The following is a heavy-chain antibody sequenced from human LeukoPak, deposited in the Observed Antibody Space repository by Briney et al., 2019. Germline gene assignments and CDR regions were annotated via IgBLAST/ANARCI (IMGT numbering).Heavy chain of an antibody. J-gene: IGHJ2*01. CDR1: GFTLSSYG. CDR2: ISYDGSNK. CDR3: AKGPNWYFDL. Sequence: GGSLRLSCAASGFTLSSYGMHWVRQAPGKGLEWVAVISYDGSNKYYADSVKGRFTISRDNSKNTLYLQMNSLRAEDTAVYYCAKGPNWYFDLWGRGTLVTVSS. V-gene: IGHV3-30*18.